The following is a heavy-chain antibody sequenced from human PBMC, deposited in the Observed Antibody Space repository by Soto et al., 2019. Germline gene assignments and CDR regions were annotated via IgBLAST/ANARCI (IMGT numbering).Heavy chain of an antibody. CDR1: GGSFSGYY. J-gene: IGHJ6*03. D-gene: IGHD3-3*01. Sequence: SETLSLTCGVYGGSFSGYYWSWIRQPPGKGLEWIGEINHSGSTNYNPSLKSRVTISVDTSKNQFSLKLSSVTAADTAVYYCARGSPELRYLEWFPGYYYMDVWGKGTTVTVSS. CDR3: ARGSPELRYLEWFPGYYYMDV. V-gene: IGHV4-34*01. CDR2: INHSGST.